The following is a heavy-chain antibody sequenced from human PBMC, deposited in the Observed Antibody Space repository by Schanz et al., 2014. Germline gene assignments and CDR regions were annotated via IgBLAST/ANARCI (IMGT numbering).Heavy chain of an antibody. Sequence: EVQLVQSGGGLVQPGGSLRLSCAASGFTFSSHWMHWVRQDPGKGLVWDARINSVGSNTDYADSVTGRFTISRDNAKNTLYLQMNTLRAEDTAVYYCARKMKLGVYGDKGHDSRDIWGQGTMVTVSS. J-gene: IGHJ3*02. CDR1: GFTFSSHW. D-gene: IGHD4-17*01. CDR2: INSVGSNT. CDR3: ARKMKLGVYGDKGHDSRDI. V-gene: IGHV3-74*01.